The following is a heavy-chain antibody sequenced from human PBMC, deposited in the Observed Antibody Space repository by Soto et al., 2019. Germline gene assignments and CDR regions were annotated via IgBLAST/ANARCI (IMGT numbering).Heavy chain of an antibody. Sequence: ASVKVSCKASGYTFTSYDINWVRQATGQGLEWMGWMNPNSGNTGYAQKFQGRVTMTRNTSISTAYMELSSLRSEDTAVYYCAREGPNYDFWSGYWANWFDPWGQGTLVTVSS. CDR1: GYTFTSYD. D-gene: IGHD3-3*01. J-gene: IGHJ5*02. CDR2: MNPNSGNT. V-gene: IGHV1-8*01. CDR3: AREGPNYDFWSGYWANWFDP.